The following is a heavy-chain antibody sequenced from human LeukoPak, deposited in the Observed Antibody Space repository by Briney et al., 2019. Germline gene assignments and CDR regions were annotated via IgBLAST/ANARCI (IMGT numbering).Heavy chain of an antibody. Sequence: NPSETLSLTCTVSDGSISSSSYYWGWIRQPRGKGLEWIGSIYNSGSTYYNPSLESRVTISVDTSKNQFSLRLSSVTAADTAVYYCARQIVPLSRIRIDVWGQGTTVTVSS. CDR2: IYNSGST. J-gene: IGHJ6*02. D-gene: IGHD2-15*01. CDR1: DGSISSSSYY. CDR3: ARQIVPLSRIRIDV. V-gene: IGHV4-39*01.